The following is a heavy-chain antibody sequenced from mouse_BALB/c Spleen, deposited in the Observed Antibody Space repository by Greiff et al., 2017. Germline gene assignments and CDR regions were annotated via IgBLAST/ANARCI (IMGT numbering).Heavy chain of an antibody. CDR1: GFTFSSYT. J-gene: IGHJ4*01. Sequence: EVHLVESGGGLVKPGGSLKLSCAASGFTFSSYTMSWVRQTPEKRLEWVATISSGGSYTYYPDSVKGRFTISRDNAKNNLYLQMSSLKSEDTAMYYCAREGVRRYYYAMDYWGQGTSVTVSS. V-gene: IGHV5-6-4*01. CDR2: ISSGGSYT. D-gene: IGHD1-2*01. CDR3: AREGVRRYYYAMDY.